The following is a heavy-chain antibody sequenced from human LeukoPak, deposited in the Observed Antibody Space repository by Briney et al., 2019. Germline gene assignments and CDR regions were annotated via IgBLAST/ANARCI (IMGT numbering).Heavy chain of an antibody. CDR2: INPNSGGT. CDR3: ARAPPLSGYCSSTSCLTYGMDV. J-gene: IGHJ6*02. CDR1: GYTFTGYY. Sequence: ASVKVSCKASGYTFTGYYMHWVRQAPGQGLEWMGRINPNSGGTNYAQKFQGRVTMTRDTSISTAYMELSRLRSDDTAVYYCARAPPLSGYCSSTSCLTYGMDVWGQGTTVTVSS. D-gene: IGHD2-2*01. V-gene: IGHV1-2*06.